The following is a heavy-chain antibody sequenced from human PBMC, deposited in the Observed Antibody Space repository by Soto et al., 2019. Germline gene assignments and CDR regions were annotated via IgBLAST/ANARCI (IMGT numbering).Heavy chain of an antibody. Sequence: GASVKVSCKASGGTFSSYAISWVRQAPGQGLEWMGGIIPIFGTANYAQKFQGRVTITADESTSTAYMELSSLRSEDTAVYYCARGMQLGTYYYGMDVWGQGTTVTVSS. V-gene: IGHV1-69*13. CDR1: GGTFSSYA. CDR3: ARGMQLGTYYYGMDV. CDR2: IIPIFGTA. D-gene: IGHD6-6*01. J-gene: IGHJ6*02.